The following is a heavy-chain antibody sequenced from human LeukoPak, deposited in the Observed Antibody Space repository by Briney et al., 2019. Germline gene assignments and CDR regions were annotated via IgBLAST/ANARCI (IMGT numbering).Heavy chain of an antibody. V-gene: IGHV1-2*02. CDR3: ARDLGRDFDY. CDR1: GYTFTAYY. Sequence: ASVKVSCKASGYTFTAYYIHWVRQAPGQGLEWMGWINPNSGGTNYVQKFQGRVTMTRDTSISTAYMELSRLRSDDTAVYYCARDLGRDFDYWGQGTLVTVSS. J-gene: IGHJ4*02. CDR2: INPNSGGT.